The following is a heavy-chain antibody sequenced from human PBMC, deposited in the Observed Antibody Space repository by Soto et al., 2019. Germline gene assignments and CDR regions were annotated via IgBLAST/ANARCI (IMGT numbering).Heavy chain of an antibody. V-gene: IGHV3-23*01. Sequence: PWGSLRLSCAASGFTFSSYAMTWVRQARGKGPECVSSISASGGSTYYADAVSGRFTISRDNSKNTPSLQMHSLRVEDTALYYCAKDPNGDYVGAFAIWGQGTTVTVSS. CDR2: ISASGGST. CDR1: GFTFSSYA. J-gene: IGHJ3*02. CDR3: AKDPNGDYVGAFAI. D-gene: IGHD4-17*01.